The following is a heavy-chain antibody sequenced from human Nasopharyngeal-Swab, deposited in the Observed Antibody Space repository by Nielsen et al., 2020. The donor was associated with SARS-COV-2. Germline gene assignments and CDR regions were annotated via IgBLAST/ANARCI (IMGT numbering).Heavy chain of an antibody. CDR2: ISWNSGSI. CDR3: AKNPAAGAVVFGYLDY. CDR1: GFTFDDYA. J-gene: IGHJ4*02. V-gene: IGHV3-9*01. Sequence: GGSLRLSCAASGFTFDDYAMHWVRQAPGKGLEWVSGISWNSGSIGYADSVKGRFTISRDNAKNSLYLQMNSLRAEDTALYYCAKNPAAGAVVFGYLDYWGQGTLVTVSS. D-gene: IGHD6-13*01.